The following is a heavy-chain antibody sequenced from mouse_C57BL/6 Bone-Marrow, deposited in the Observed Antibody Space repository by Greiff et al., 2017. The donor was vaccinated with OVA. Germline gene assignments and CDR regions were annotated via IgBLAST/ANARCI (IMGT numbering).Heavy chain of an antibody. CDR2: ISDGGSYT. D-gene: IGHD4-1*01. J-gene: IGHJ2*01. CDR3: ARVLTLRGCDFDY. Sequence: EVKLMESGGGLVKPGGSLKLSCAASGFTFSSYAMSWVRQTPEKRLEWVATISDGGSYTYYPDNVKGRFTISRDNAKNNLYLQMSHLKSEDTAMYYCARVLTLRGCDFDYWGQGTTLTVSS. CDR1: GFTFSSYA. V-gene: IGHV5-4*03.